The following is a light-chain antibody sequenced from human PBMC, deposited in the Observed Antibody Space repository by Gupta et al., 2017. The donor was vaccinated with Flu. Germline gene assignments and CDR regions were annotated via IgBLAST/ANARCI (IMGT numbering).Light chain of an antibody. V-gene: IGLV2-11*01. CDR1: SSDVGAFDF. CDR2: DVN. Sequence: GQSVTISCSGTSSDVGAFDFVSWYQQRPGKAPKLLIYDVNKRPSGVPDRFSGSKSGSTASLTISGLQVEDEADYFCCSYAATYVFGTGTQVTVL. CDR3: CSYAATYV. J-gene: IGLJ1*01.